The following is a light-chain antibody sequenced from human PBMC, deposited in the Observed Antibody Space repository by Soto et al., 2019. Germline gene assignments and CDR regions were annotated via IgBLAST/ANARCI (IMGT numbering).Light chain of an antibody. V-gene: IGLV2-14*01. J-gene: IGLJ1*01. CDR2: EVT. CDR3: SSYISSSTYV. Sequence: QSALTQPASVSGSPGQSITISCTGTSSDVGSYNYVSWHQQHPGQAPKLMIYEVTYRASGVPDRFSASKSGNTASLTISGLQAGDEADYYCSSYISSSTYVFGTGTKVTVL. CDR1: SSDVGSYNY.